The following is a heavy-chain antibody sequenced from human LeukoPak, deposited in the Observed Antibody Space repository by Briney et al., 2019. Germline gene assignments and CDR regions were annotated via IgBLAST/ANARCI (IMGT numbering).Heavy chain of an antibody. Sequence: ASVKVSCKASGYTFTGYYMHWVRQAPGQGLEWMGWINPNSGGTNYAQKFQGRVTMTRDTSISTAYMELSRLRSDDTAVYYCARGSVTIFGVVIIIPEYFQHWGQGTLVTVSS. J-gene: IGHJ1*01. CDR1: GYTFTGYY. D-gene: IGHD3-3*01. V-gene: IGHV1-2*02. CDR2: INPNSGGT. CDR3: ARGSVTIFGVVIIIPEYFQH.